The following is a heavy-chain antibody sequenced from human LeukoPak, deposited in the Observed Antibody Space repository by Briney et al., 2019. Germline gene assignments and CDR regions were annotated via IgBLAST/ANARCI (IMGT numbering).Heavy chain of an antibody. V-gene: IGHV3-7*01. Sequence: PGGALRLSCAAPGFTFSSYWMSWVRQAPGKGLEWVPNIKQDGSEKYYEDSEKGRFTISRDNAKNSLYLQMNSLRAEATAVYYCARDRGYGFDYWGQGTLVTVSS. J-gene: IGHJ4*02. D-gene: IGHD5-18*01. CDR1: GFTFSSYW. CDR2: IKQDGSEK. CDR3: ARDRGYGFDY.